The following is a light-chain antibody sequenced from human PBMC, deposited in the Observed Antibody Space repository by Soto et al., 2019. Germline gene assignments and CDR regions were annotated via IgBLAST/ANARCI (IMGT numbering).Light chain of an antibody. V-gene: IGKV1-5*03. CDR2: TAY. CDR3: QQYNSYCT. CDR1: QSISSW. J-gene: IGKJ1*01. Sequence: DIQMTQSPSTLSASVGDRVTITCRASQSISSWLAWYQQKPGKAPKLLIYTAYSLEGGVPSRFSGSGSGTEFPLTISSLQPDDFATYYCQQYNSYCTFGQGTKVDIK.